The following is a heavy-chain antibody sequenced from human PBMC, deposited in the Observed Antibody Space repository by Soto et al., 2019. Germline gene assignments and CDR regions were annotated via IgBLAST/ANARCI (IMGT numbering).Heavy chain of an antibody. CDR2: IYPGDSDT. J-gene: IGHJ6*02. V-gene: IGHV5-51*01. CDR3: ARATIVSHYYYGMDV. CDR1: GYSFTSYW. Sequence: GESLKISCKGSGYSFTSYWIGWVRQMPGKGLEWMGIIYPGDSDTRYSPSFQGQVTISADKSISTAYLQWSSLKASDTAMYYCARATIVSHYYYGMDVWGQGTTVTVSS. D-gene: IGHD1-26*01.